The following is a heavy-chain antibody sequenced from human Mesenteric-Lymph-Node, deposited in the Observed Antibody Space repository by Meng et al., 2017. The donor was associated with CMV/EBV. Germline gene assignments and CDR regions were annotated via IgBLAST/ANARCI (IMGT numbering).Heavy chain of an antibody. V-gene: IGHV4-39*07. Sequence: ETLSLTCTVSGGSVSSGSYYWSWIRQPPGKGLEWIGSIYYSGITYYNPSLKSRVTISVDTSKNQFSLRLRSVTAADTAVYYCARPPYSNLDAFDIWGQGTMVTVSS. CDR1: GGSVSSGSYY. CDR3: ARPPYSNLDAFDI. D-gene: IGHD4-11*01. CDR2: IYYSGIT. J-gene: IGHJ3*02.